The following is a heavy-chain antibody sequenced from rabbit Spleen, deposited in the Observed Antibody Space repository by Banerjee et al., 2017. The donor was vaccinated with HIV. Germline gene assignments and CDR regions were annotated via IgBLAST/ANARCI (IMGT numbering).Heavy chain of an antibody. CDR3: ARWDYSYGDGGSTASFNL. V-gene: IGHV1S45*01. Sequence: QEQLEESGGDLAKPGASLPLPCTAPGFSFSTMGWARQVPGRGLEWIACIYAGSKIGTYYASWAKGRFTVSKTSSTTVTLQMTSLTAADTATYFCARWDYSYGDGGSTASFNLWGPGTLVTVS. D-gene: IGHD6-1*01. CDR1: GFSFST. J-gene: IGHJ4*01. CDR2: IYAGSKIGT.